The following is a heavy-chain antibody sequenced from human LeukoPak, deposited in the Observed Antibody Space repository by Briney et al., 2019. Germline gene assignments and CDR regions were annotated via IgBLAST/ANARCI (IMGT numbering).Heavy chain of an antibody. V-gene: IGHV3-23*01. CDR2: ISGSGGST. D-gene: IGHD3-22*01. Sequence: GGSLRLSCAASGFTFSSYAMSWVRQAPGKGPEWVSAISGSGGSTYYADSVKGRFTISRDNSKNTLYLQMNSLRAEDTAVYYCAKDRTAIYYDSSGYVDYWGQGTLVTVSS. CDR3: AKDRTAIYYDSSGYVDY. CDR1: GFTFSSYA. J-gene: IGHJ4*02.